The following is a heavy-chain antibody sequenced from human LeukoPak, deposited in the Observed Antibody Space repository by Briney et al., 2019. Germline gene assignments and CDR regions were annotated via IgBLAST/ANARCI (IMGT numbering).Heavy chain of an antibody. CDR3: ASSAAGPRYYYYYMDV. CDR1: GGSISNYY. CDR2: IYYSGST. D-gene: IGHD6-13*01. Sequence: SETLSLTCTVPGGSISNYYWSWIRQPPGKGLEWIGFIYYSGSTNYNPSLKSRVTISVDTSKNQFSLKVRSVTPADTAVYYCASSAAGPRYYYYYMDVWGKGTTVTVSS. V-gene: IGHV4-59*01. J-gene: IGHJ6*03.